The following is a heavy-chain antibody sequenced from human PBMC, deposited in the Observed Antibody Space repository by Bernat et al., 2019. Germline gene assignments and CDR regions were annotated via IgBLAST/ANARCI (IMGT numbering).Heavy chain of an antibody. D-gene: IGHD6-6*01. Sequence: EVQLVESGGGLVKPGGSLRLSCAASGFTFGSYSMNWVRQAPGKGLEWVSSISSSSSYIYYADSVKGRFTISRDNAKNSLYLQMNSLRAEDTAVYYCARDGLAARRSTFDYWGQGTLVTVSS. CDR3: ARDGLAARRSTFDY. CDR1: GFTFGSYS. CDR2: ISSSSSYI. J-gene: IGHJ4*02. V-gene: IGHV3-21*01.